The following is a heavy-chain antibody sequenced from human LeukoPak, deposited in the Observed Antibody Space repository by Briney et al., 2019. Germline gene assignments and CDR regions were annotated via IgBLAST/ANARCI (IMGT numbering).Heavy chain of an antibody. CDR3: ARDSATVTTPYFDY. V-gene: IGHV1-2*02. CDR1: GYTFTDYY. D-gene: IGHD4-17*01. CDR2: INPNSGAT. J-gene: IGHJ4*02. Sequence: ASVRVSCKASGYTFTDYYIHWVRQAPGQGLEWMGWINPNSGATNYPQSFLGRVSMTRDTSISTAYMELSRLTYDGTAVYYCARDSATVTTPYFDYWGQGSLVTVSS.